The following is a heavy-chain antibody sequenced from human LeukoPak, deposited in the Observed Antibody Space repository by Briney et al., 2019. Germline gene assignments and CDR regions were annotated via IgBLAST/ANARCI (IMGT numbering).Heavy chain of an antibody. CDR1: GYTFTGYY. J-gene: IGHJ4*02. V-gene: IGHV1-2*02. D-gene: IGHD3-22*01. Sequence: ASVKVSCKASGYTFTGYYMHWVRQAPGQGLEWMGWINPNSGGTNYAQKFQGRVTMTRDTSISTAYMELSSLRSEDTAVYYCARYYYDSSGYYDFDYWGQGTLVTVSS. CDR2: INPNSGGT. CDR3: ARYYYDSSGYYDFDY.